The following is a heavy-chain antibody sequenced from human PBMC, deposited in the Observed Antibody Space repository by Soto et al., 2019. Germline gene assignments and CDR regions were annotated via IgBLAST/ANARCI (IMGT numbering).Heavy chain of an antibody. CDR1: GFTFSSYA. V-gene: IGHV3-23*01. CDR2: ISGSGGST. D-gene: IGHD2-2*01. J-gene: IGHJ3*02. CDR3: AKDSDIVVVPAVPSYAFDI. Sequence: GGSLRLSCAASGFTFSSYAMSWVRQAPGKGLEWVSAISGSGGSTYYADSVKGRFTISRDNSKNTLYLQMNSPRAEDTAVYYCAKDSDIVVVPAVPSYAFDIWGQGTMVTVSS.